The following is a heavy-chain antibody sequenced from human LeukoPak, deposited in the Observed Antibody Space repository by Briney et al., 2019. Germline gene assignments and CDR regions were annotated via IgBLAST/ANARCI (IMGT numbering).Heavy chain of an antibody. J-gene: IGHJ5*02. CDR2: ITIDGSTT. V-gene: IGHV3-74*01. CDR1: GFTFTSYW. Sequence: GGSLRLSCAASGFTFTSYWMHWVRQAPGKGLVWVSRITIDGSTTSYADSVKGRFTISRDNAKNTVYMQMNSLRADDTAVYYCARLRSKYWFDPWGQGTLVTVSS. CDR3: ARLRSKYWFDP. D-gene: IGHD4-11*01.